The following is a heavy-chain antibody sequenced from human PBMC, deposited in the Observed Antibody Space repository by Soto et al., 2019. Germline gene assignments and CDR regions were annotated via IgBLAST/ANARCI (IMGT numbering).Heavy chain of an antibody. V-gene: IGHV1-69*08. J-gene: IGHJ3*02. Sequence: SVKVSCKASGGTFSSYTISWVRQAPGQGLEWMGRIIPIHGKTNYAPKLQGRVTMTTDTSTSTAYMELRSLRSVDTAVYYCARDPNYYGSGSYQQADAFDIWGQGTMVTVSS. CDR3: ARDPNYYGSGSYQQADAFDI. CDR2: IIPIHGKT. CDR1: GGTFSSYT. D-gene: IGHD3-10*01.